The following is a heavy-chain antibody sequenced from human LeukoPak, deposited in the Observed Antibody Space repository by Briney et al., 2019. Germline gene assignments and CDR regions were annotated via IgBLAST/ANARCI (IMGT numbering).Heavy chain of an antibody. CDR2: ISAYNGNT. CDR3: ARYEKYSSSWYYFDY. J-gene: IGHJ4*02. D-gene: IGHD6-13*01. V-gene: IGHV1-18*01. CDR1: GYTFTSYG. Sequence: GASVKVSCKASGYTFTSYGISWVRQAPGQGLEWMGWISAYNGNTNYAQKLQGRVTMTTDTSASTAYMELRSLRSDDTAVYYCARYEKYSSSWYYFDYWGQGTLVTVSS.